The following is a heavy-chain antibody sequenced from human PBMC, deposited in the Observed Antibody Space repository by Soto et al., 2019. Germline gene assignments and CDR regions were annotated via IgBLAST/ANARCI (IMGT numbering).Heavy chain of an antibody. CDR1: GGTFSSYA. CDR3: ARESPSSVAGGY. J-gene: IGHJ4*02. Sequence: ASVKVSCKASGGTFSSYAISWVRQAPGQGLEWTGGIIPIFGTANYAQKFQGRVTITADESTSTAYMELSSLRSEDTAVYYCARESPSSVAGGYWGQGTLVTVSS. D-gene: IGHD6-19*01. V-gene: IGHV1-69*13. CDR2: IIPIFGTA.